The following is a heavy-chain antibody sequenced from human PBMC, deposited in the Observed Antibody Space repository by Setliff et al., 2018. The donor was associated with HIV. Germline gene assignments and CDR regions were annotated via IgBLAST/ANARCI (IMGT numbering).Heavy chain of an antibody. CDR2: IHYSGNT. J-gene: IGHJ6*03. V-gene: IGHV4-31*03. Sequence: PSETLSLTCTVSGGSISSGGYYWSWIRQHPGKGLEWIGYIHYSGNTYNNPSLNSRISISVDMSKNKFSLKLRSVTAADTAVYYCVRTYNDLENYYHHYYYMDVWGKGTMVTVSS. CDR3: VRTYNDLENYYHHYYYMDV. CDR1: GGSISSGGYY. D-gene: IGHD1-1*01.